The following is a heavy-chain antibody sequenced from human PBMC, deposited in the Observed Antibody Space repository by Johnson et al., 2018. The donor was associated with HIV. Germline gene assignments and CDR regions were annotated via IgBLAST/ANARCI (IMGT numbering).Heavy chain of an antibody. CDR1: GFTFSDYY. J-gene: IGHJ3*02. CDR2: ISSSGSII. D-gene: IGHD3-22*01. V-gene: IGHV3-11*01. CDR3: AKDLGDPMIEVHAFDI. Sequence: VESGGGLVKPGGSLRLSCVASGFTFSDYYMSWIRQAPGKGLEWVSYISSSGSIIYSADSMQGRFTNARDNAKNSLYLQMNSLRAEDTALYYCAKDLGDPMIEVHAFDIWGQGTMVTVSS.